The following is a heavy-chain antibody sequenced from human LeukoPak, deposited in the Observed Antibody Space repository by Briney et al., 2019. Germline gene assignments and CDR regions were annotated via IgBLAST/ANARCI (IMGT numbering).Heavy chain of an antibody. D-gene: IGHD5-18*01. CDR3: ARHLSGITGYTYGRGIDY. CDR1: GFTFSSYG. CDR2: ISTSSSYI. Sequence: GGSLRLSCAASGFTFSSYGMNWVRQAPGKGLEWVSSISTSSSYIYYADSVKGRFTISRDNAKKSLYLQMNSLRAEDTAVYYCARHLSGITGYTYGRGIDYWGQGTLLTVSS. V-gene: IGHV3-21*01. J-gene: IGHJ4*02.